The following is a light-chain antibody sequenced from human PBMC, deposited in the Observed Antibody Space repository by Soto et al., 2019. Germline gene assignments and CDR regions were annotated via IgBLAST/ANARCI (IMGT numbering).Light chain of an antibody. Sequence: ALTQPASVSGSPGQSITISCTGTSSDVGGYNYVSWYQQHPGKAPKLMIYEVSNRPSGVSNRFSGSKSGNTASLTISGLQAEDEADYYCSSYTSSSTLSSVFGTGTKVTVL. J-gene: IGLJ1*01. CDR2: EVS. CDR3: SSYTSSSTLSSV. CDR1: SSDVGGYNY. V-gene: IGLV2-14*01.